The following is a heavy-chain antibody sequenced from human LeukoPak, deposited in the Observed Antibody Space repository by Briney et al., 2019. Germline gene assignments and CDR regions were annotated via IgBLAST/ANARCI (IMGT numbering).Heavy chain of an antibody. CDR1: GGSFSGYY. D-gene: IGHD3-22*01. J-gene: IGHJ1*01. Sequence: SETLSLTCAVYGGSFSGYYWSWIRQPPGKGLEWIGEINHSGSTNYNPSLKSRVTISVDTSKNQFPLKLSSVTAADTAVYYCARPFRNDSSGYYYEFQHWGQGTLVTVSS. CDR2: INHSGST. CDR3: ARPFRNDSSGYYYEFQH. V-gene: IGHV4-34*01.